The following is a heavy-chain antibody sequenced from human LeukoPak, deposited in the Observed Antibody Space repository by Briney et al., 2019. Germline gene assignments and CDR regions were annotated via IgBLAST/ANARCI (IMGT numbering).Heavy chain of an antibody. CDR3: ARTTSLTASGYDY. CDR2: MNPYSGDR. Sequence: GASVKVSCKTSGDTLASYHITGVRQATGQGLECMGWMNPYSGDRGYAQKFQGRVSITSDTSISTAYMELSSLRSEDTAVYFCARTTSLTASGYDYWGQGTLVTVSS. CDR1: GDTLASYH. J-gene: IGHJ4*02. D-gene: IGHD4-17*01. V-gene: IGHV1-8*03.